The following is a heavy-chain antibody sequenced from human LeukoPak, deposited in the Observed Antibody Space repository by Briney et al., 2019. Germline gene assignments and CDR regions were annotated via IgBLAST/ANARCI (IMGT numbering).Heavy chain of an antibody. D-gene: IGHD6-19*01. CDR1: GGSISSYY. Sequence: SETLSLTCTVSGGSISSYYWSWIRQPPGKGLEWIGYIYYSGSANYNPSLRSRVTISVDTSKNQFSLKLSSVTAADTAVYYCARDTKQWLVPGSGAFDIWGQGTMVTVSS. CDR2: IYYSGSA. V-gene: IGHV4-59*01. CDR3: ARDTKQWLVPGSGAFDI. J-gene: IGHJ3*02.